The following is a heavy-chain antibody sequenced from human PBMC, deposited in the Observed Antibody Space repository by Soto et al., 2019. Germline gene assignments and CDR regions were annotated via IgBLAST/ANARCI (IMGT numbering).Heavy chain of an antibody. CDR1: GYTFTNYA. CDR3: VRDLSYSSSWFTYYYGMAV. J-gene: IGHJ6*02. Sequence: GASVKVSCKASGYTFTNYAISWVRQAPGQGLDWMGWISGYNGNTNYAQKVQGRVTMTTDTSTSTAYMELRSLRSDDTAVYYCVRDLSYSSSWFTYYYGMAVWGQGTTVTVS. V-gene: IGHV1-18*01. CDR2: ISGYNGNT. D-gene: IGHD6-13*01.